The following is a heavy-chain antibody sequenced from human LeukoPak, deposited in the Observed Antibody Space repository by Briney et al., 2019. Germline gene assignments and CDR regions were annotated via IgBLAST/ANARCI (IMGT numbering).Heavy chain of an antibody. V-gene: IGHV3-30*12. D-gene: IGHD3-10*01. CDR3: ARESVYYGSGSYPT. CDR1: GYTSTNYW. CDR2: ISYDGSNK. J-gene: IGHJ5*02. Sequence: GESLKISCKGSGYTSTNYWIGWVRQAPGKGLEWVAVISYDGSNKYYADSVKGRFTISRDNAKNSLYLQMNSLRAEDTAVYYCARESVYYGSGSYPTWGQGTLVTVSS.